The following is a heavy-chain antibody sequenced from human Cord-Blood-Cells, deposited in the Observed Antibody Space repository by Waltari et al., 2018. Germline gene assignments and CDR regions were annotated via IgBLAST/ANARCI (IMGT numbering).Heavy chain of an antibody. V-gene: IGHV4-39*01. D-gene: IGHD1-26*01. CDR1: GGSLSKSSYY. J-gene: IGHJ3*02. CDR2: TYYSGST. Sequence: QLHLQEPRPGLAKPSETLSLTCTVPGGSLSKSSYYWGRLRLPPGKGLEGIGSTYYSGSTYEHPAQESGITITVTSSKTEFSLMLSSVTAADTAEYCWAGCGSYFVAFDIWGQGTMVTVSS. CDR3: AGCGSYFVAFDI.